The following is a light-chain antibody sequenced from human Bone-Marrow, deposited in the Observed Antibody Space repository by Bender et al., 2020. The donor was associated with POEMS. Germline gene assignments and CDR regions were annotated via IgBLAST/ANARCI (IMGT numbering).Light chain of an antibody. Sequence: QSVLTQPPSASGTPGQRVTISCSGGSSNIGAHAVNWYQHLPGTAPKLLIYSSHRRPSEVPDRFSGSRSGTSASLAISGLQSEDEADYYRAVWDDNLNGWGLGGGTKLTV. CDR3: AVWDDNLNGWG. J-gene: IGLJ3*02. V-gene: IGLV1-44*01. CDR1: SSNIGAHA. CDR2: SSH.